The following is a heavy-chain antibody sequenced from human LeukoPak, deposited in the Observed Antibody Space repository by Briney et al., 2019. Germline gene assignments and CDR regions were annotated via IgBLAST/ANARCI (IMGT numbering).Heavy chain of an antibody. J-gene: IGHJ4*02. CDR2: IYPGDSDT. CDR3: ARLLRNIAAAVYFFDY. D-gene: IGHD6-13*01. Sequence: GESLKISCKGSGYSFTTYWIGWVRQMPGKGLEWMGIIYPGDSDTGYSPSFQGQVTISADKSISTAYLQWSSLKASDTAMYYCARLLRNIAAAVYFFDYWGQGTLVTVSS. CDR1: GYSFTTYW. V-gene: IGHV5-51*01.